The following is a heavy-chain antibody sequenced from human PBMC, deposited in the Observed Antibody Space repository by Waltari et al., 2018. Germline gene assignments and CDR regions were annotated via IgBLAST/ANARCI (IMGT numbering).Heavy chain of an antibody. J-gene: IGHJ3*02. CDR3: AKGNDSSGYRAFDI. Sequence: VQLVESGGGVVQPGGSLRFSCAASGFTFSSYGMHWFRPAPGKGLEWVAFIRYDGSNKYYADSVKGRFTISRDNSKNTLYLQMNSLRAEDTGVYYCAKGNDSSGYRAFDIWGQGTMVTVSS. CDR2: IRYDGSNK. D-gene: IGHD3-22*01. CDR1: GFTFSSYG. V-gene: IGHV3-30*02.